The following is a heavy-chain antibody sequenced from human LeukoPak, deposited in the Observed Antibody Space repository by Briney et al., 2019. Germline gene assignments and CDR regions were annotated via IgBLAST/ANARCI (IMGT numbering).Heavy chain of an antibody. D-gene: IGHD2-2*01. CDR2: ISAYNGNT. CDR3: ARDSFTCSSTSCYQGDY. J-gene: IGHJ4*02. Sequence: ASVKVSCKASGYTFTSYGISWVRQAPGQGLEWMGWISAYNGNTNYAQKLQGRVTMTTDTSTSTAYMELRSLRSDDTAVYYYARDSFTCSSTSCYQGDYWGQGTLVTVSS. CDR1: GYTFTSYG. V-gene: IGHV1-18*01.